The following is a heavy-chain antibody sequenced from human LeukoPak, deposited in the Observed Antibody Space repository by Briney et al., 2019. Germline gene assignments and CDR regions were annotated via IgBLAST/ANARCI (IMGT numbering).Heavy chain of an antibody. CDR3: ARGDSGWYTKDALDI. Sequence: PSETLSLTCAVYGGSFSGYYWSWIRQPPGKGLEWIGEINHSGSTNYNPSLKSRVTISVDTSKNQFSLKLSSVTAADTAVYYCARGDSGWYTKDALDIWGQGTMVTVSS. D-gene: IGHD6-19*01. CDR1: GGSFSGYY. J-gene: IGHJ3*02. V-gene: IGHV4-34*01. CDR2: INHSGST.